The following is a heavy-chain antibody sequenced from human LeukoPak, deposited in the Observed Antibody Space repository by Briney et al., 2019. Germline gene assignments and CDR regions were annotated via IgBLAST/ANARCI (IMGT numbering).Heavy chain of an antibody. V-gene: IGHV1-8*01. J-gene: IGHJ4*02. CDR2: MNPNSGNT. Sequence: ASVKASCKASGYTFTSYDINWVRQATGQGLEWMGWMNPNSGNTGYAQKFQGRVTMTRNTSISTAYMELSSLRSEDTAVYYCAREYYDFWSGYSGFDYWGQGTLVTVSS. CDR1: GYTFTSYD. CDR3: AREYYDFWSGYSGFDY. D-gene: IGHD3-3*01.